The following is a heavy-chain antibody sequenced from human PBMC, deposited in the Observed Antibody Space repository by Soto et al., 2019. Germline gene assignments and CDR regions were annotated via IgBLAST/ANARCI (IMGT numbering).Heavy chain of an antibody. CDR2: IYYSGST. CDR1: GGSISSGGYY. J-gene: IGHJ3*02. CDR3: ARYCSGGSCYSGAFDI. Sequence: QVQLQESGPGLVKPSQTLSLTCTVSGGSISSGGYYWSWIRQHPGKGLEWIRYIYYSGSTYYNPSLKSRVTISVDTSKNQFSLKLSSVTAADTAVYYCARYCSGGSCYSGAFDIWGQGTMVTVSS. V-gene: IGHV4-31*03. D-gene: IGHD2-15*01.